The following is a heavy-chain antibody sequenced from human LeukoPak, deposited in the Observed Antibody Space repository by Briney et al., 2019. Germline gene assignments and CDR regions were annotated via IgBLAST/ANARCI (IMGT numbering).Heavy chain of an antibody. D-gene: IGHD4-23*01. CDR3: ARHDPPRWPYYFDY. CDR1: GGSIRSSSYY. V-gene: IGHV4-39*01. Sequence: SETLSLTCTVSGGSIRSSSYYWGWIRQPPGKGLEWIGSIYYSGSTYYNASLKSRGTISVDTSKNQFSLKLSSVTAADTAVYYCARHDPPRWPYYFDYWGQGTLVTVSS. J-gene: IGHJ4*02. CDR2: IYYSGST.